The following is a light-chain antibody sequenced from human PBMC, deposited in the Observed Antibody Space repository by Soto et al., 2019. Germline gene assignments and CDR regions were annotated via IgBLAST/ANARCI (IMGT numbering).Light chain of an antibody. CDR1: QGISSY. Sequence: DIQLTQSPSFLSASVGDRVTITCRASQGISSYLAWYQQKPGKAPKLLIYGASTLRSGVPSRFSGSGSGTEFTLTISSLQPEDSAPYYCQQLNTYWYTFGQGTKLEI. J-gene: IGKJ2*01. CDR2: GAS. CDR3: QQLNTYWYT. V-gene: IGKV1-9*01.